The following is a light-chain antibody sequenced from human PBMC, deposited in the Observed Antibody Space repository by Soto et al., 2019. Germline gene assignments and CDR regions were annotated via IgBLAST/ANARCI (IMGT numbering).Light chain of an antibody. CDR2: KAS. Sequence: DIQMTQSPSTLSASLGDRVTITCRASQSISNWLAWYQQKPGKAPKFLMYKASSLESGVPSRFSGSGSGTEFTLTISSLQPDDFATYYCQQYKGIPWTFGQGTKVEVK. CDR1: QSISNW. J-gene: IGKJ1*01. CDR3: QQYKGIPWT. V-gene: IGKV1-5*03.